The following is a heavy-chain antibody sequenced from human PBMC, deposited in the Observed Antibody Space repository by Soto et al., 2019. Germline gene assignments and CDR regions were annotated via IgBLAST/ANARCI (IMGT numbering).Heavy chain of an antibody. Sequence: PSETLSLTCAVYGGSFSGYYWSWIRQPPGKGLEWIGEINHSGSTNYNPSLKSRVTISVDTSKNQFSLKLSSVTAADTAVYYCASGRARDYYYYGMDVRGQGTTVTVSS. J-gene: IGHJ6*02. V-gene: IGHV4-34*01. CDR2: INHSGST. CDR1: GGSFSGYY. CDR3: ASGRARDYYYYGMDV.